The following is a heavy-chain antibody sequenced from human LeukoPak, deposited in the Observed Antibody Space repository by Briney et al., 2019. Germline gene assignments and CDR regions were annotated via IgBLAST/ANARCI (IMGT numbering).Heavy chain of an antibody. Sequence: ASVKVSCKASGYTFTSYDINWVRQATGQGLEWMGWMNPNSGNTGYAQKFQGRVTITRNTSISTAYMELSSLRSEDTAVYYCARGGYDFWSGPQGVNWFDPWGQGTLVTVSS. CDR1: GYTFTSYD. D-gene: IGHD3-3*01. J-gene: IGHJ5*02. CDR3: ARGGYDFWSGPQGVNWFDP. V-gene: IGHV1-8*03. CDR2: MNPNSGNT.